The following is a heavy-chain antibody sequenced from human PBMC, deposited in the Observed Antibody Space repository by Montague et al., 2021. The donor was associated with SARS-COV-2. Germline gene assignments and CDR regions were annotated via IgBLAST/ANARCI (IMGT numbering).Heavy chain of an antibody. Sequence: SETLSLTCTVSVPSIISYYWPWIRQPPSKLLSWFPYISHDHYTTYNPSLKSRVTMSIDRSKSLLSLTMTSVTAADTAVYYCARGGSKYGADAFDLWGQGTMVIVSA. CDR2: ISHDHYT. D-gene: IGHD2/OR15-2a*01. CDR3: ARGGSKYGADAFDL. CDR1: VPSIISYY. J-gene: IGHJ3*01. V-gene: IGHV4-59*12.